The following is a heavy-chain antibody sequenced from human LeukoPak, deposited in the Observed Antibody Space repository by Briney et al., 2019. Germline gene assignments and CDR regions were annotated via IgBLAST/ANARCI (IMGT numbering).Heavy chain of an antibody. D-gene: IGHD3-10*01. V-gene: IGHV3-53*01. CDR1: GFTVSSNY. J-gene: IGHJ4*02. CDR3: ARGGSITMVRGFTFDY. Sequence: PVGSLRLSCAASGFTVSSNYMSWVRQAPGRGLECVSVIYSGGSTYYADSVQGRFTISRDNSKNTLYLQMNSLRAEDTAVYYCARGGSITMVRGFTFDYWGEGTLVTVSS. CDR2: IYSGGST.